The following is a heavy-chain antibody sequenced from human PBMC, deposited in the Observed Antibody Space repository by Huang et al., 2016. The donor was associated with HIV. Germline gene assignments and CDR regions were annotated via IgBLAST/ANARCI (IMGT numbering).Heavy chain of an antibody. D-gene: IGHD1-7*01. J-gene: IGHJ6*02. CDR3: ATKTAGMDI. CDR1: TFTFGASW. Sequence: VESGGRSVQPGGSIKLSCVGSTFTFGASWMMWVRQPPGKGLEWVANIKQDESEKYYVDSVKGRFNISRDNARKVLFLEMDDLRVEDTAIYFCATKTAGMDIWGQGTTVTVSS. CDR2: IKQDESEK. V-gene: IGHV3-7*01.